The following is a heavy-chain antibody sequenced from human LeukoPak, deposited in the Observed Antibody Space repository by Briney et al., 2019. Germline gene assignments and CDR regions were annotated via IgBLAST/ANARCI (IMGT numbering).Heavy chain of an antibody. CDR2: IKPDGSEK. CDR3: AKDRGN. V-gene: IGHV3-7*03. CDR1: GFTFSSYA. Sequence: GGSLRLSCAASGFTFSSYAMSWVRQAPGKGLEWVANIKPDGSEKYYVDSVKGRFTISRDTSKNTLYLQMNSLRVEDTAVYYCAKDRGNWGQGALVTVSS. J-gene: IGHJ4*02.